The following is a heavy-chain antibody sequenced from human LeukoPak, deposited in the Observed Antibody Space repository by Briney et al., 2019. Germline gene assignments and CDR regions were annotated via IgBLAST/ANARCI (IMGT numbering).Heavy chain of an antibody. V-gene: IGHV5-51*01. CDR1: GYIFTSYC. CDR2: IYPGDSGP. Sequence: GASLQISGKVSGYIFTSYCIGGVRPLPGKGLEWMGIIYPGDSGPTYSPSFQGQVTISVDKSINTASLQWSSLQASDTAMYYCGRSGDRVPLQDDVFDAWGQGTMVTVST. CDR3: GRSGDRVPLQDDVFDA. D-gene: IGHD3-3*01. J-gene: IGHJ3*01.